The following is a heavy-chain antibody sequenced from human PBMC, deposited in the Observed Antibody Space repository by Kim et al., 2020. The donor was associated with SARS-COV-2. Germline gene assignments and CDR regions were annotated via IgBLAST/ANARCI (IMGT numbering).Heavy chain of an antibody. CDR1: GFSFDDSA. CDR2: INYNSGRI. V-gene: IGHV3-9*01. Sequence: GGSLRLSCAASGFSFDDSAMHWVRQAPGKGLEWVSGINYNSGRIGYADSVKGRFTISRDNAKKSLYLQMNSLRDEDTALHYCAKARLTDSNWFDPWGQGT. CDR3: AKARLTDSNWFDP. D-gene: IGHD6-25*01. J-gene: IGHJ5*02.